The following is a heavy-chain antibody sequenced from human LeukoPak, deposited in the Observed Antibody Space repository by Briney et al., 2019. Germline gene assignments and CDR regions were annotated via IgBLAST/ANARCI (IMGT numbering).Heavy chain of an antibody. D-gene: IGHD3-22*01. Sequence: TGGSLRLSCAASGFTFSRYGMHWVRQTPGKGLEWVAVISYDASNKYYADSVKGRFTISRDNSKNTLYLQMNSLRAEDTAVYYCAKEYYYDSSGPYWGQGTLVTVSS. CDR2: ISYDASNK. V-gene: IGHV3-30*18. CDR3: AKEYYYDSSGPY. J-gene: IGHJ4*02. CDR1: GFTFSRYG.